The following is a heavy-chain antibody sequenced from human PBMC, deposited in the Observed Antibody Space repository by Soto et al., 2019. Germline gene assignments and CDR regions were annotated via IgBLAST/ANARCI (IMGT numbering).Heavy chain of an antibody. V-gene: IGHV4-39*01. CDR1: GGSISSSSYY. D-gene: IGHD1-20*01. Sequence: SETLSLTCTVSGGSISSSSYYWGWIRQPPGKGLEWIGSIYYSGSTYYNPSLKSRVTISVDTSKNQFSLKLSTVTAADTAVYYCARKNNWNPLGFDYWGQGTLVTVSS. CDR3: ARKNNWNPLGFDY. J-gene: IGHJ4*02. CDR2: IYYSGST.